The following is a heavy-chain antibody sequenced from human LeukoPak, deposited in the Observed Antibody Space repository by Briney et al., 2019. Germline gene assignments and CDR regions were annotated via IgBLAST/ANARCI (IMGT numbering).Heavy chain of an antibody. CDR3: AKGTGDTAYYFDF. V-gene: IGHV3-23*01. Sequence: GGSLRLSCAASGFTFSSYWMSWVRQAPGKGLEWVSGIRVSGSTYYPDSVTGRFTISRDNSENTLYLQMSGLRAEDTAIYYCAKGTGDTAYYFDFWGQGVLVTVSS. D-gene: IGHD7-27*01. CDR1: GFTFSSYW. CDR2: IRVSGST. J-gene: IGHJ4*02.